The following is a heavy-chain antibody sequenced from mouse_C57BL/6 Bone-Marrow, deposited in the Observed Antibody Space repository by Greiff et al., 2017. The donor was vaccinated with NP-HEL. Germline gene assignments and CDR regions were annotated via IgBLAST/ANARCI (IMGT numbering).Heavy chain of an antibody. J-gene: IGHJ4*01. D-gene: IGHD4-1*01. CDR2: ISNGGGST. Sequence: EVKLMESGGGLVQPGGSLKLSCAASGFTFSDYYMYWVRQTPEKRLEWVAYISNGGGSTYYPDTVKGRFTISRDNAKNTLYLQMSRLKSEDTAMYYCARQSNWDDDYAMDYWGQGTSVTVSS. V-gene: IGHV5-12*01. CDR3: ARQSNWDDDYAMDY. CDR1: GFTFSDYY.